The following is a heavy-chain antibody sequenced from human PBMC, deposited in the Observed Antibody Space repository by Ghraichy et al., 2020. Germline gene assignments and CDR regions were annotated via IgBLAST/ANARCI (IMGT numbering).Heavy chain of an antibody. CDR2: IYYSGST. D-gene: IGHD5-24*01. J-gene: IGHJ6*02. CDR1: GGSISSYY. Sequence: SETLSLTCTVSGGSISSYYWSWIRQPPGKGLEWIGYIYYSGSTNYNPSLKSRVTISVDTSKNQFSLKLSSVTAADTAVYYCARERRWPIPYGMDVWGQGTTVTVSS. CDR3: ARERRWPIPYGMDV. V-gene: IGHV4-59*01.